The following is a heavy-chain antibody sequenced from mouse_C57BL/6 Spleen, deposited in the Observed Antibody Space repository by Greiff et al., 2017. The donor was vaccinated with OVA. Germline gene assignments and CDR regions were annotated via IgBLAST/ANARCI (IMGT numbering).Heavy chain of an antibody. V-gene: IGHV1-81*01. D-gene: IGHD1-1*01. CDR2: IYPRSGNT. Sequence: LVESGAELARPGASVKLSCKASGYTFTSYGISWVKQRTGQGLEWIGEIYPRSGNTYYNEKFKGKATLTADKSSSTAYMELRSLTSEDSAVYFCARDDYGSSYYAMDYWGQGTSVTVSS. J-gene: IGHJ4*01. CDR3: ARDDYGSSYYAMDY. CDR1: GYTFTSYG.